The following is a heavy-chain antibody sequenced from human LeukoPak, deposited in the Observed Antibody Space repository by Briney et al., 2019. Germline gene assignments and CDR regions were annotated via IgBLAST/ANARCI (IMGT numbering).Heavy chain of an antibody. CDR1: GYSFADYW. D-gene: IGHD3-10*01. CDR3: ARHFERITMVRGVIINNWFDP. J-gene: IGHJ5*02. CDR2: IYPGDSDT. V-gene: IGHV5-51*01. Sequence: GESLKISCKGSGYSFADYWIGWVRQMPGKGLEWMGIIYPGDSDTRYSPSFQGQVTISADKSISTAYLQWSSLKASDTAMYYCARHFERITMVRGVIINNWFDPWGQGTLVTVSS.